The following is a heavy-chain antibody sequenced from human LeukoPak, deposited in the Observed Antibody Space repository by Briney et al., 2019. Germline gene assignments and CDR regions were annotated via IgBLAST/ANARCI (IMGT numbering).Heavy chain of an antibody. CDR2: IYYSGST. CDR3: ASRGGYSSRPSP. Sequence: SETLSVTPTESGGSISSHYWSWFLEPLAKRQKWIGYIYYSGSTNYNPSLKSRVTISVETSNNQFSLKLSSVTAADTAVYYCASRGGYSSRPSPWGPGTLVTVSS. V-gene: IGHV4-59*11. J-gene: IGHJ5*02. CDR1: GGSISSHY. D-gene: IGHD6-19*01.